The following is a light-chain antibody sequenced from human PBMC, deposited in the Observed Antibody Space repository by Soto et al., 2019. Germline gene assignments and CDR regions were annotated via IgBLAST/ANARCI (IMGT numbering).Light chain of an antibody. CDR1: RSNIGNNY. V-gene: IGLV1-47*01. CDR3: ATWDDSLVWV. Sequence: QAVVTQPPSASGTAGQRVTISCSGGRSNIGNNYVFWYQLLPGVTPRLLIYKDNKRPSGVPDRFSGSKSGTSASLAVSGLRSEDEADYYCATWDDSLVWVFGGGTKLIVL. J-gene: IGLJ3*02. CDR2: KDN.